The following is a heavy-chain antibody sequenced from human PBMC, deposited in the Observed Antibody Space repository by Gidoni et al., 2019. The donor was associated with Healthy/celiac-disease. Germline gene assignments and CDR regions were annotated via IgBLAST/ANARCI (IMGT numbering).Heavy chain of an antibody. V-gene: IGHV4-34*01. Sequence: QVQLQQWGAGLLKPSETLSLTCAFYGGSFRGYYWGRIRQPPGKGLDWIGEIYHSGNTHYHPSLKGRVTKSVDTSKNQFSLKLSSVTAADTAVYYCARALPSRRYNRNSYAFDYWGQGTLVNVSS. D-gene: IGHD1-7*01. CDR3: ARALPSRRYNRNSYAFDY. CDR2: IYHSGNT. CDR1: GGSFRGYY. J-gene: IGHJ4*02.